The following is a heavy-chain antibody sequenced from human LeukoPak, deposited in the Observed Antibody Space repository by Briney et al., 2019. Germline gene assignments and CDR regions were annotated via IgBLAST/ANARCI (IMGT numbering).Heavy chain of an antibody. V-gene: IGHV1-2*04. CDR3: AREPVSWWQPPYYYGMDV. CDR2: INPNSGGT. Sequence: ASVKVSCKASGYTFTGYYMHWVRQAPGQGLEWMGWINPNSGGTNYAQKFQGWVTMTRDTSISTAYMELSRLRSDDTAVYYCAREPVSWWQPPYYYGMDVWGQGTTVTVSS. J-gene: IGHJ6*02. D-gene: IGHD2-15*01. CDR1: GYTFTGYY.